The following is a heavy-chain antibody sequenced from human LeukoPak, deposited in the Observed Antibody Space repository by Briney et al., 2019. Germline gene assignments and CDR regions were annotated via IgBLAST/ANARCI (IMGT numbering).Heavy chain of an antibody. V-gene: IGHV3-23*01. CDR3: AKDERNWNYNLASQTYD. CDR1: GFTFSKFP. D-gene: IGHD1-7*01. CDR2: ISASGDVT. J-gene: IGHJ4*02. Sequence: GGSLRLSCAASGFTFSKFPMGWVRQAPGRGLEWVSAISASGDVTFYADSLRGRFTISRDNSKSTLYLQMSSLRAEDTAVYYCAKDERNWNYNLASQTYDWGQGTLVTVSS.